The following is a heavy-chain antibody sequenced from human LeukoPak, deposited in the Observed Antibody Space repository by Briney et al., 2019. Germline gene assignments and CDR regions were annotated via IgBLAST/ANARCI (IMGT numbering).Heavy chain of an antibody. D-gene: IGHD5-12*01. Sequence: SETLSLTCTVSGGSISSYYWSWIRQPAGKGLEWIGRIYTSGSTNYNPSLKSRVTMSVDTSKNQFSLKLSSVTAADTAVYYCARDNSVGDSAWWFDPWGQGTLVTVSS. CDR2: IYTSGST. J-gene: IGHJ5*02. CDR1: GGSISSYY. CDR3: ARDNSVGDSAWWFDP. V-gene: IGHV4-4*07.